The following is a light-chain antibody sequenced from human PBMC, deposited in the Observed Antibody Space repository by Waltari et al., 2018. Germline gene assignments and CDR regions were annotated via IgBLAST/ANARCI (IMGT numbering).Light chain of an antibody. V-gene: IGKV3-11*01. J-gene: IGKJ2*01. CDR1: QNVDNY. CDR3: QQSYSTPMYT. Sequence: EIVLTQSPGTVSLSPGERATLSCRASQNVDNYVAWYQQRPGQTPKLLIYDASNRATGVPARFSGSGSGTDFTLTISSLQPEDFATYYCQQSYSTPMYTFGQGTKLEIK. CDR2: DAS.